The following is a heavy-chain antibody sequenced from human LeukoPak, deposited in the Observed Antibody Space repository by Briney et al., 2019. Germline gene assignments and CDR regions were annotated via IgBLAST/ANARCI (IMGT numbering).Heavy chain of an antibody. J-gene: IGHJ5*02. CDR3: ARMDCSSTSCYGLGVWFDP. CDR1: GGSISSYY. D-gene: IGHD2-2*01. CDR2: IYYSGST. V-gene: IGHV4-59*01. Sequence: SETLSLTCTVSGGSISSYYWSWIRQPPGKGLEWIGYIYYSGSTIYNPSLKSRVTISVDTSKNQFSLKLSSVTAADTAVYYCARMDCSSTSCYGLGVWFDPWGQGTLVTVSS.